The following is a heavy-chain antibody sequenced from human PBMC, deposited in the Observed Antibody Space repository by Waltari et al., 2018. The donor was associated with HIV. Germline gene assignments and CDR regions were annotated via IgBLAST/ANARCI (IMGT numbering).Heavy chain of an antibody. Sequence: EVQLLESGGGLVQPGGSLRLSCADSGFIFSRYAMSWVRQAPGKGLEWVSAITGSGGGTYYADSVKGRFTFSRDNSQNTLYLQMNSLRAEDTAVYYCAKYLDCSGTSCYTPYFDYWGQGTLVTVSP. CDR2: ITGSGGGT. CDR3: AKYLDCSGTSCYTPYFDY. V-gene: IGHV3-23*01. D-gene: IGHD2-2*02. CDR1: GFIFSRYA. J-gene: IGHJ4*02.